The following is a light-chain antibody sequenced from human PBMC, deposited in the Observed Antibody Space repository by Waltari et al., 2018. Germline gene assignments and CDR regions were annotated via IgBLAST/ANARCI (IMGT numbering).Light chain of an antibody. Sequence: ETAMTQSPATLSVSPGARVTLSCRASRSVGSSLAWYQQIPGQPPRLLIHSASTGATGLPARCSGSGSGTDFTLTISSLQSEDFAVYYCQQYYNWPYTFGQGTKVEIK. CDR1: RSVGSS. J-gene: IGKJ2*01. CDR3: QQYYNWPYT. CDR2: SAS. V-gene: IGKV3-15*01.